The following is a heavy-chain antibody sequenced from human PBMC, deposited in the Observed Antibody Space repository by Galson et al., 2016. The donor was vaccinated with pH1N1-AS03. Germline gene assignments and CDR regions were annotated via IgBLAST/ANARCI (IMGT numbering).Heavy chain of an antibody. CDR3: AKESDCGSPSCYPGGSFQH. CDR2: ISGRGGNT. D-gene: IGHD2-2*01. J-gene: IGHJ1*01. Sequence: SLRLSCAASGFTFSSFSMSWVRRAPGKGLEWVSAISGRGGNTFYADSVKGRFTISRDNSKNTLYLQMNSLRAEDTAIYYCAKESDCGSPSCYPGGSFQHWGQGTLLTVS. CDR1: GFTFSSFS. V-gene: IGHV3-23*01.